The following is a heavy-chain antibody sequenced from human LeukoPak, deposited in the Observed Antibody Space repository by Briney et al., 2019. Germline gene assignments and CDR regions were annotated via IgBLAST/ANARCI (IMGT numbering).Heavy chain of an antibody. CDR3: ARGGSYYIDAFDI. CDR1: GFTFRTYA. V-gene: IGHV3-74*01. D-gene: IGHD1-26*01. CDR2: INTDGSST. Sequence: GGSLRLSCAASGFTFRTYAMNWVRQAPGKGLVWVSRINTDGSSTSYADSVKGRFTISRDNAKNTLYLQMNSLRAEDTAVYYCARGGSYYIDAFDIWGQGTMVTVSS. J-gene: IGHJ3*02.